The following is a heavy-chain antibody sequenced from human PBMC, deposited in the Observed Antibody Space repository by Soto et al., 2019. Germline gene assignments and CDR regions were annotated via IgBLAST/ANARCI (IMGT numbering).Heavy chain of an antibody. CDR2: IDYSGSN. CDR1: GGSISRKSYY. CDR3: ARHDWNGVDY. J-gene: IGHJ4*02. V-gene: IGHV4-39*01. Sequence: QMQLQESGPGLVKPSETLSLTCTVSGGSISRKSYYWGWIRQPPGKGMEWIGSIDYSGSNYYNPSLKSRRTISVDTSKNQFSLKLSSVPAADTAVYYCARHDWNGVDYWGQGTLVTVSS. D-gene: IGHD1-1*01.